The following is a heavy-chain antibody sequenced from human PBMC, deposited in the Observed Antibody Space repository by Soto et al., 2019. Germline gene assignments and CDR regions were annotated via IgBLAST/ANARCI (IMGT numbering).Heavy chain of an antibody. V-gene: IGHV3-23*01. CDR2: ISGSGGST. CDR3: AKAATGLRYFDRYFDY. Sequence: GGSLRLSCAASGFTFSSYAMSWVRQAPGKGLEWVSAISGSGGSTYYADSVKGRFTISRDNSKNTLYPQMNSLRAEDTAVYYCAKAATGLRYFDRYFDYWGQGTLVTVSS. J-gene: IGHJ4*02. D-gene: IGHD3-9*01. CDR1: GFTFSSYA.